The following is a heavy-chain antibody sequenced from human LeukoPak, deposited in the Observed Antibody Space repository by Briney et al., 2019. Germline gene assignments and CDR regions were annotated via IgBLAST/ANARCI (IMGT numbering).Heavy chain of an antibody. V-gene: IGHV3-23*01. CDR1: GFTFSSYS. CDR3: AKAFNYDFWSGSFFDY. J-gene: IGHJ4*02. CDR2: VSGSGGST. Sequence: GGSLRLSCAASGFTFSSYSMNWVRQAPGKGLEWVSAVSGSGGSTYYADSVKGRFTISRDNSKNTLYLQMNSLRAEDTAVYFCAKAFNYDFWSGSFFDYWGQGTLVTVSS. D-gene: IGHD3-3*01.